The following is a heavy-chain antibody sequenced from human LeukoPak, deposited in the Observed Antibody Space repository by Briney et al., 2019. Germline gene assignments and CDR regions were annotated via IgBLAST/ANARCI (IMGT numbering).Heavy chain of an antibody. CDR1: GYTFTEYG. CDR3: ARTMGVHAFDI. Sequence: GASVKVSCKASGYTFTEYGISWMRQAPGQGLEWLGWVSGYNGKTNYAEKFQGRVTMTPDASTSTMYMELRTLRSDDTAIYYCARTMGVHAFDIWGQGTMVTISS. V-gene: IGHV1-18*01. J-gene: IGHJ3*02. D-gene: IGHD3-16*01. CDR2: VSGYNGKT.